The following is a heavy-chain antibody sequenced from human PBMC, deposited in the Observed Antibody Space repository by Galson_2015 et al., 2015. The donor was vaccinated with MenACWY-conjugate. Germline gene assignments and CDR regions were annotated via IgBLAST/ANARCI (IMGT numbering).Heavy chain of an antibody. D-gene: IGHD3-16*01. Sequence: LRLSCAASGFTFRSYWMHWVRQAPGKGLVWVSRVNSDGSGTGYADSVKGRFTISRDNAKNMLFLQMNSLKVEDAAVYYCARSYVPGSDRKNYYMDVWGRGTTVTVSS. J-gene: IGHJ6*03. CDR3: ARSYVPGSDRKNYYMDV. CDR2: VNSDGSGT. CDR1: GFTFRSYW. V-gene: IGHV3-74*01.